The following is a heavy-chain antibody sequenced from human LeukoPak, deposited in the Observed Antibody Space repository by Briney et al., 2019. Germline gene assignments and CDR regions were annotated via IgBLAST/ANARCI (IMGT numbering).Heavy chain of an antibody. CDR2: ISSSSRTK. D-gene: IGHD3-16*01. V-gene: IGHV3-48*01. Sequence: GGSLRLSCAASGFNSSSYTMNWVRQAPGKGLEWVSYISSSSRTKYYADAVKGRFTISRDNAKNSLYLQMNSLRAEDTAGYYCREGRGGTEADCWGQGTLVTAAS. CDR3: REGRGGTEADC. J-gene: IGHJ4*02. CDR1: GFNSSSYT.